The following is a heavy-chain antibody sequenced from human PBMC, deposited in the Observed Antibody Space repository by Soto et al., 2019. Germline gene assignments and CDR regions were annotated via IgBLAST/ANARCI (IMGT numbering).Heavy chain of an antibody. Sequence: SETLSLTCTVSGGSISSYYWSWIRQPPGKGLEWIGYIYYSGSTNYNPSLKSRVTISVDTSKNQFSLKLSSVTAADTAVYYCARDNDSSGYYPYYYGFDVWGQGTTVTVSS. CDR1: GGSISSYY. CDR3: ARDNDSSGYYPYYYGFDV. V-gene: IGHV4-59*01. J-gene: IGHJ6*02. CDR2: IYYSGST. D-gene: IGHD3-22*01.